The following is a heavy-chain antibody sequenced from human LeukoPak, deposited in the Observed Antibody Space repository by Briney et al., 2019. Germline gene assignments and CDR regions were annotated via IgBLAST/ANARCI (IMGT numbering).Heavy chain of an antibody. Sequence: ASVKVSCKASGYTFTGYHMHWVRQAPGQGLEWMGRINPDSGDTNYAQKFQGRVTMTRDTSISTAYMELSRLRSDDTAVYYCARDYCSSTSCLFDYWGQGTLVTVSS. D-gene: IGHD2-2*01. CDR1: GYTFTGYH. CDR2: INPDSGDT. J-gene: IGHJ4*02. CDR3: ARDYCSSTSCLFDY. V-gene: IGHV1-2*06.